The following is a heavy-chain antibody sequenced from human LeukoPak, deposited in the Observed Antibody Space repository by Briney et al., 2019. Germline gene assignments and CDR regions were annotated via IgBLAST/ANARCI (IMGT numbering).Heavy chain of an antibody. V-gene: IGHV3-21*01. J-gene: IGHJ4*02. Sequence: GGSLRLSCAASGFTFSSYSMNWVRQAPGKGLEWVSSISSSSSYIYYADSVKGRFTISRDNAKNSLYLQMNSLRAEDTAVYYCARDSVGATFLDYWGQGTLVTVSS. CDR3: ARDSVGATFLDY. D-gene: IGHD1-26*01. CDR1: GFTFSSYS. CDR2: ISSSSSYI.